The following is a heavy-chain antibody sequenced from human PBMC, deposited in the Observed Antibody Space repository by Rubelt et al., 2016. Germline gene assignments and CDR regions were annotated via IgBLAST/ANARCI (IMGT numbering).Heavy chain of an antibody. CDR1: GDSISSGNYY. Sequence: QVHLQESGPGLVKPSQTLSLTCTVSGDSISSGNYYWSWIRQHPGKGLEWIGYIHYSGTTYYTPTPASRVTISVDTSKNQCSLKLGYVTAADTAVYYCARDTGLNGVTEYWGQGTLVTVSS. J-gene: IGHJ4*02. CDR3: ARDTGLNGVTEY. V-gene: IGHV4-31*03. D-gene: IGHD2-21*02. CDR2: IHYSGTT.